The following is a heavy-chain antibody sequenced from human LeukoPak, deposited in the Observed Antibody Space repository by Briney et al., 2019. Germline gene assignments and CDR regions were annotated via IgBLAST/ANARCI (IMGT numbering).Heavy chain of an antibody. D-gene: IGHD2-2*02. CDR3: AGGHCSSTSCYRLSGKYYYYYYMDV. CDR1: GGTFSSYA. J-gene: IGHJ6*03. CDR2: IIPIFGTA. V-gene: IGHV1-69*13. Sequence: GASVKVSCKASGGTFSSYAISWVRQAPGQGLEWMGGIIPIFGTANYAQKFQGRVTITADESTSTAYMELSSLRSEDTAVYYCAGGHCSSTSCYRLSGKYYYYYYMDVWGKGTTVTVSS.